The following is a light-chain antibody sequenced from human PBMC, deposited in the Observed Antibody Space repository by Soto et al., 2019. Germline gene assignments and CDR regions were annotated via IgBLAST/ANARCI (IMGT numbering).Light chain of an antibody. CDR3: QQRTNWPPWIT. Sequence: EIVLTKSPATLSLSPGDRATLSCRASQSVSSYVAWFQQKPGQPPRLLIYDASNRATGIPARFSGSGSGTEFTLTISSLEPEDFAVYYCQQRTNWPPWITFGQGTRLDIK. CDR1: QSVSSY. V-gene: IGKV3-11*01. CDR2: DAS. J-gene: IGKJ5*01.